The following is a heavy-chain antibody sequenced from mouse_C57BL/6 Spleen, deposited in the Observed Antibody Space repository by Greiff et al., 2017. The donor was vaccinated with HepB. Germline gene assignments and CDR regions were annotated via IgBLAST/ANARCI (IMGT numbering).Heavy chain of an antibody. V-gene: IGHV1-61*01. CDR1: GYTFTSYW. J-gene: IGHJ2*01. CDR3: ARSPYYYGSSFLYYFDY. D-gene: IGHD1-1*01. Sequence: QVQLQQPGAELVRPGSSVKLSRKASGYTFTSYWMDWVKQRPGQGLEWIGNIYPSDSETHYNQKFKDKATLTVDKSSSTAYMQLSSLTSEDSAVYYCARSPYYYGSSFLYYFDYWGQGTTLTVSS. CDR2: IYPSDSET.